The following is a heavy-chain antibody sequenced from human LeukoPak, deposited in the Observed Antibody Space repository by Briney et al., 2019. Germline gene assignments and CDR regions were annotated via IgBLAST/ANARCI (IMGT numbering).Heavy chain of an antibody. V-gene: IGHV3-30-3*01. Sequence: QPGGSLRLSCAASRFTFSSYAMHWVRQAPGKGLEWVAVISYDGSNKYYADSVKGRFTISRDNSKNTLYLQMNSLRAEDTAVYYCARGGIIYDILSLPSLPLDYWGQGTLVTVSS. CDR3: ARGGIIYDILSLPSLPLDY. CDR1: RFTFSSYA. CDR2: ISYDGSNK. D-gene: IGHD3-9*01. J-gene: IGHJ4*02.